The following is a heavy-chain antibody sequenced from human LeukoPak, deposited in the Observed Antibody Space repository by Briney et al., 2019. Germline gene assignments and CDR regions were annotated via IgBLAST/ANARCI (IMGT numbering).Heavy chain of an antibody. J-gene: IGHJ4*02. CDR2: ISYDGSNK. D-gene: IGHD6-19*01. Sequence: GGSLRLSCAASGFTFSSYGMHWVRQAPGKGLEWVAVISYDGSNKYYADSVKGRFTISRDNSKNTLYLQMNSLRAEDTAVYYCASTLAVAGFFDYWGQGTLVTVSS. V-gene: IGHV3-30*03. CDR3: ASTLAVAGFFDY. CDR1: GFTFSSYG.